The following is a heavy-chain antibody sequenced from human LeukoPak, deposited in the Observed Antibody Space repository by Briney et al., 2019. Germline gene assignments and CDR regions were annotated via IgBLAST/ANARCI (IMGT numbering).Heavy chain of an antibody. D-gene: IGHD4-17*01. CDR1: TFTFSSYA. V-gene: IGHV3-23*01. J-gene: IGHJ5*01. CDR2: ISAGADST. CDR3: ARGAYGDYDS. Sequence: GGSLRLSCAASTFTFSSYAMSWVRQAPGKGLEWVSAISAGADSTYYADSVQGRFTISRDNSKKTLLPQMSGLRAEDTAVYFCARGAYGDYDSWGQGTLVTVSS.